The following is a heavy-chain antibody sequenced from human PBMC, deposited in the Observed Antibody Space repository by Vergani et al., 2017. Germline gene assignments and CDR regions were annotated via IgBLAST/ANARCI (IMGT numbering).Heavy chain of an antibody. CDR2: IYYSGST. CDR3: ARGYYDSLTTTLGWFDP. D-gene: IGHD3-9*01. V-gene: IGHV4-31*01. CDR1: GGSISSGGYY. Sequence: QVQLQESGPGLVKPSQTLSLTCTVSGGSISSGGYYWSWIRQHPGKGLEWIGYIYYSGSTYYNPSLKSLVTISVDTSKNQFSLKLSSVTAADTAVYYCARGYYDSLTTTLGWFDPWGQGTLVTVSS. J-gene: IGHJ5*02.